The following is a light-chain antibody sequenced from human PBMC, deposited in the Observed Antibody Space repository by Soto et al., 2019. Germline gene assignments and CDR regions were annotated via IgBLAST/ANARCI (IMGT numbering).Light chain of an antibody. Sequence: QSVLTRRPSASGTPGQRVTISCSGSSSNIGSNTVSWYQQLPGTAPKLLIYTNNQRPSGVPDRFSGSKSGTSASLAISGLQSEDEADYYCAAWDDSLNGVVFGVGTKLTVL. CDR2: TNN. V-gene: IGLV1-44*01. CDR1: SSNIGSNT. J-gene: IGLJ2*01. CDR3: AAWDDSLNGVV.